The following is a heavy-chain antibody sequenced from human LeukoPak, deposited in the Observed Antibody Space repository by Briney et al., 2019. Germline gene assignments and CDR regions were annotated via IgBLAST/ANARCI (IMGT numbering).Heavy chain of an antibody. CDR3: ARVSPNTVTTLQYFDY. J-gene: IGHJ4*02. D-gene: IGHD4-17*01. Sequence: TGVSLRLSCAASGFTFSSYWMSWVCQAPGKGLDWVANIKQDGSEKYYVDSVKGRFTISRDNAKNSLYLQMNSLRAEDTAVYYCARVSPNTVTTLQYFDYWGQGTLVTVSS. CDR1: GFTFSSYW. V-gene: IGHV3-7*01. CDR2: IKQDGSEK.